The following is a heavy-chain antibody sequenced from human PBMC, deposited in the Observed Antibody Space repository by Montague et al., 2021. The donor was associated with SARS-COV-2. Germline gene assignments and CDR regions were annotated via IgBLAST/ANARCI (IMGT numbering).Heavy chain of an antibody. J-gene: IGHJ2*01. V-gene: IGHV4-59*11. CDR1: GGSISTHY. CDR2: IYYSGGT. Sequence: SETLSLTCTVSGGSISTHYWSWIRQPPGKGLEWIGYIYYSGGTNYSPSLKSRVTISVDTSKNQFSLKLSSVTAADTAVYYCARDGYNAHQNYWYFDLWGRGTLVTVSS. CDR3: ARDGYNAHQNYWYFDL. D-gene: IGHD5-24*01.